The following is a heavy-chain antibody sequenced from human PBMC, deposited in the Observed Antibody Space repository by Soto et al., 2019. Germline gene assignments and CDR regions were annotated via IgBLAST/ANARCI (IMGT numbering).Heavy chain of an antibody. CDR3: ARGAAAAGTSYYYGMDV. J-gene: IGHJ6*02. Sequence: GESLKISCKGSGYSFTSYWIGWVRQMPGKGLEWMGIIYPGDSDTRYSPSFQGQVTISANKSISTAYLQWSSLKASDTAMYYCARGAAAAGTSYYYGMDVWGQGTTVTVSS. CDR2: IYPGDSDT. D-gene: IGHD6-13*01. V-gene: IGHV5-51*01. CDR1: GYSFTSYW.